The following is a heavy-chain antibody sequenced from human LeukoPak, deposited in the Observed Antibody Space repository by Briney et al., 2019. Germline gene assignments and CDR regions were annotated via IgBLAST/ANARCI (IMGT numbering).Heavy chain of an antibody. D-gene: IGHD2-2*01. CDR1: GFTFSSYA. CDR2: ISYDGSNK. J-gene: IGHJ6*01. Sequence: GGSLGLSCAASGFTFSSYAMHWVRQAPGKGLEWVAVISYDGSNKYYADSVKGRFTISRDNSKNTLYLQMNSPRAEDTAVYYCAREWDCSSTSCSDYYYGMDVWGQGTTVTVSS. V-gene: IGHV3-30-3*01. CDR3: AREWDCSSTSCSDYYYGMDV.